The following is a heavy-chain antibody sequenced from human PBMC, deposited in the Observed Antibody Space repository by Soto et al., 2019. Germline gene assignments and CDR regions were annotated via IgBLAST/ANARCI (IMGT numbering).Heavy chain of an antibody. CDR2: IYYSGST. V-gene: IGHV4-31*03. Sequence: PSETLSLTCTVSGGSISSGGYYWSWIRQHPGKGLEWIGYIYYSGSTYYNPSLKSRVTISVDTSKNQFSLKLSSVTAADTAVYYCARKSASLFDYWGQGTLVTVSS. J-gene: IGHJ4*02. D-gene: IGHD3-3*01. CDR1: GGSISSGGYY. CDR3: ARKSASLFDY.